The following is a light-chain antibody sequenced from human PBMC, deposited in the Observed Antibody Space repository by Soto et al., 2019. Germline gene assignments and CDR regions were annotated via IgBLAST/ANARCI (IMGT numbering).Light chain of an antibody. V-gene: IGLV9-49*01. J-gene: IGLJ2*01. Sequence: QSVLTQPPSASASLGASVTLTCTLSSGYSNYKVDWYQQRPGKGPRFVMRVGTGGIVGSKGDGIPDRFSVLGSGLNRYLTIKNIQEEDESDYHCGADHGSGSNFVSRAVFGGGTKLTVL. CDR3: GADHGSGSNFVSRAV. CDR2: VGTGGIVG. CDR1: SGYSNYK.